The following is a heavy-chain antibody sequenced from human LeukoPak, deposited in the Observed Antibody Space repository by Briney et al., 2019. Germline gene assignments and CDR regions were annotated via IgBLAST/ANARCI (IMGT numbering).Heavy chain of an antibody. CDR3: VRNGAIAARPSLGYYYMDV. CDR2: INPHNGGT. V-gene: IGHV1-2*02. J-gene: IGHJ6*03. D-gene: IGHD6-6*01. CDR1: GYTFTGYY. Sequence: GASVKVSCKASGYTFTGYYVHWVRQAPGQGLEWMGWINPHNGGTNYAQKFQGRVTMTRDTSISTAYMELNRLRSDDTAVYYCVRNGAIAARPSLGYYYMDVWGKGTTVTVSS.